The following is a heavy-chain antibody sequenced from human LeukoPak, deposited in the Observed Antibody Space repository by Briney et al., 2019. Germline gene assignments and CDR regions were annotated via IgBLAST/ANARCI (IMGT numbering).Heavy chain of an antibody. Sequence: PSETLSLTCTVSGGSISSYYWSWIRQPAGKGLEWIGRIYTSGSTNYNPPLKSRVTMSVDTSKNQFSLKLSSVTAADTAVYYCAKGGSTSRDDWFDPWGQGTLVTVSS. J-gene: IGHJ5*02. D-gene: IGHD2-2*01. CDR3: AKGGSTSRDDWFDP. V-gene: IGHV4-4*07. CDR2: IYTSGST. CDR1: GGSISSYY.